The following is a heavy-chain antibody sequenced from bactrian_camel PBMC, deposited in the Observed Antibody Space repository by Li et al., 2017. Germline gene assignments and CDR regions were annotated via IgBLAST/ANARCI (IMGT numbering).Heavy chain of an antibody. Sequence: QLVESGGGSVQAGGSLRLSCALSGYTYSRNCLGWFRQAPGKEREGVAAIGGDGSTNYADSVQGRSTISQDKAKNTLFLQMNSLKYEDTAVYYCASLSAVRSTSMKSDWGQGTQVTVS. J-gene: IGHJ4*01. CDR1: GYTYSRNC. CDR2: IGGDGST. D-gene: IGHD4*01. CDR3: ASLSAVRSTSMKSD. V-gene: IGHV3S53*01.